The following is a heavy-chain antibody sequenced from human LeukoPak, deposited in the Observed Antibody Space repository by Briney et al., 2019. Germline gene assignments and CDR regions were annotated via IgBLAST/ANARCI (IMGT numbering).Heavy chain of an antibody. V-gene: IGHV3-53*04. J-gene: IGHJ4*02. CDR2: IYGGGST. D-gene: IGHD5-24*01. CDR3: AIAPRDGYNWGYFDY. CDR1: GFTLSSNY. Sequence: GGSLRLSCAAAGFTLSSNYMSWVRPAPGKGMKCGSVIYGGGSTYYADSVKGRFTISRHNSKNTLYLQMNSLRAEDTAVYYCAIAPRDGYNWGYFDYWGQGTLVTVAS.